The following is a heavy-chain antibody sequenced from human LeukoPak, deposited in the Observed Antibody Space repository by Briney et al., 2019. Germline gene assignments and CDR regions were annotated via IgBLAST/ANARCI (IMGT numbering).Heavy chain of an antibody. V-gene: IGHV3-30-3*01. J-gene: IGHJ4*02. Sequence: GGSLRLSCAASGFTFSSYAMHWVRQAPGKGLEWVAVISYDGSDKYYADSMKGRFTISRYNSKNTLFLQMNSLRVDDTAVYYCARWSTVAKWDVQRLEYWREGTMVTV. CDR1: GFTFSSYA. CDR3: ARWSTVAKWDVQRLEY. D-gene: IGHD4-17*01. CDR2: ISYDGSDK.